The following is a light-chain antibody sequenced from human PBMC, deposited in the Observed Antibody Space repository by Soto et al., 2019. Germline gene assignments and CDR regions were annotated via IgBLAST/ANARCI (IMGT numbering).Light chain of an antibody. CDR2: EVT. J-gene: IGLJ2*01. Sequence: QSVLTQPASVSGSPGQSITISCTGTSSDVGGYNYVSWHQQHPGKGPKLMIYEVTNRPSGVSFRFSGSKSGNTASLTISGLQAEDEADYYCSSYTAINTVTFGGGTKLTVL. CDR3: SSYTAINTVT. CDR1: SSDVGGYNY. V-gene: IGLV2-14*01.